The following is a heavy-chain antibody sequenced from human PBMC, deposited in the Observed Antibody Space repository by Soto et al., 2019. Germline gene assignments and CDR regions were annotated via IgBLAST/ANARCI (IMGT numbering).Heavy chain of an antibody. J-gene: IGHJ5*02. CDR1: GGTFSIYA. CDR2: IIPIFGTA. Sequence: SVKVSCKASGGTFSIYAISCVLQSPLQWLEWMGGIIPIFGTANYAQKFQGRVTITADESTSTAYMELSSLRSEDTAVYYCARDSYCSSTSCYRWSWFDPWGQGTLVTVSS. CDR3: ARDSYCSSTSCYRWSWFDP. D-gene: IGHD2-2*01. V-gene: IGHV1-69*13.